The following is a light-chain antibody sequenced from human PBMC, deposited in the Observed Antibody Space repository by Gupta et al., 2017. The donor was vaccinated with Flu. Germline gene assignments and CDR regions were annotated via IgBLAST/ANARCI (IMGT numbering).Light chain of an antibody. CDR3: NSYGATTV. CDR1: SSDVGAYDY. V-gene: IGLV2-11*01. J-gene: IGLJ2*01. CDR2: YVN. Sequence: QSALTQPRSVSGSPGQSVAISCTGTSSDVGAYDYVSWYQQHPGQAHKLIIYYVNKRPSGVPDRWTGSKSGNTSALTISGRQPEDEADYHCNSYGATTVFGGGTRLSVL.